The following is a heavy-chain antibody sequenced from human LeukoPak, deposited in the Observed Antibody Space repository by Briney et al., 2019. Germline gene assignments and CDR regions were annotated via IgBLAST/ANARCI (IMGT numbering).Heavy chain of an antibody. D-gene: IGHD6-13*01. CDR3: ASYSSSWSGWFDP. Sequence: PSETLSLTCAVYGGSFSGYYWSWIRQPPGKGLEWIGEINHSGSTNYNPSLKSRVTISVDTSKNQFSLKLSSVTAADTAVYYCASYSSSWSGWFDPWGQGTLVTVSS. CDR2: INHSGST. CDR1: GGSFSGYY. V-gene: IGHV4-34*01. J-gene: IGHJ5*02.